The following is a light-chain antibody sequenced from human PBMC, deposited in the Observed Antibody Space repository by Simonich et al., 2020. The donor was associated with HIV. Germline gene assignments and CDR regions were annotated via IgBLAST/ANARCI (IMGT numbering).Light chain of an antibody. Sequence: VLTKSPGTLSLSPGERATLSCRASQSVSSSDLAWYQQKPAPPPKLLSYWASTRESGVPDRFSGSGSGTDFTLTISSLQAEDVAVYYCQQYYSTPRTFGQWTKVEIK. J-gene: IGKJ1*01. CDR1: QSVSSSD. CDR2: WAS. CDR3: QQYYSTPRT. V-gene: IGKV4-1*01.